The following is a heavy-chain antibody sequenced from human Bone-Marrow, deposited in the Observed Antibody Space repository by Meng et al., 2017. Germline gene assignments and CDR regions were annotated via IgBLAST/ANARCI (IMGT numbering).Heavy chain of an antibody. D-gene: IGHD1-26*01. J-gene: IGHJ4*02. CDR1: GFTVSSNY. CDR2: IYSGGST. V-gene: IGHV3-66*02. CDR3: ASYGIDY. Sequence: EVQLVASGGGLDQPGGSLRLSWAASGFTVSSNYMSWVRQAPGKGLEWVSVIYSGGSTYYADSVKGRFTISRDNSKNTLYLQMNSLRAEDTAVYYCASYGIDYWGQGTLVTVSS.